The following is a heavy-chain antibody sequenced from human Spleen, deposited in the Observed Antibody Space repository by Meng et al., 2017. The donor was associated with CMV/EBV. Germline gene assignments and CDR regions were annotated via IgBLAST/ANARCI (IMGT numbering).Heavy chain of an antibody. CDR3: ARQESGGSYYH. V-gene: IGHV1-69*01. D-gene: IGHD1-26*01. J-gene: IGHJ4*02. CDR2: IIPLFGPA. Sequence: APGGAFSSDAIGWMRQSPGQELEWMGGIIPLFGPANYAQIFQGRVTITADESTNTAYMELSSLRYEDTATYYCARQESGGSYYHWGQGTLVTVSS. CDR1: GGAFSSDA.